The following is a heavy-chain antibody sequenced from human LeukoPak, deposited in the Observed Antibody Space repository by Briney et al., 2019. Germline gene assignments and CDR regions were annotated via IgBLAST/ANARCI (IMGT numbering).Heavy chain of an antibody. J-gene: IGHJ3*02. D-gene: IGHD5-24*01. V-gene: IGHV4-59*01. Sequence: PSETLSLTCTVSGGSISTYYWSWIRQPPGKGLEWIGYIYYSGSTNYNPSLKSRVTISVDTSKNQFSLKLSSVTAADTVVYYCARVRWLQLDAFDIWGQGTLVTVSS. CDR2: IYYSGST. CDR1: GGSISTYY. CDR3: ARVRWLQLDAFDI.